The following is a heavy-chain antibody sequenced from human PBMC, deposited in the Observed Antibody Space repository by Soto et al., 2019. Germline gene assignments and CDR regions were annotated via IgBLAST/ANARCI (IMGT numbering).Heavy chain of an antibody. D-gene: IGHD2-2*01. Sequence: GASVKVSCKASGGTFSSYAISWVRQAPGQGLEWMGGIIPIFGTANYAQKFQGRVTITADKSTSTAYMELSSLRSEDTAVYYCARESQVEHIVVVPAAINYYYGMDVWGQGTTVTVSS. V-gene: IGHV1-69*06. CDR2: IIPIFGTA. CDR3: ARESQVEHIVVVPAAINYYYGMDV. J-gene: IGHJ6*02. CDR1: GGTFSSYA.